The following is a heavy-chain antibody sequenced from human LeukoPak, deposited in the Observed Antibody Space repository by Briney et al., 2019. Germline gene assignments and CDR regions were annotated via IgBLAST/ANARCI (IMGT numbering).Heavy chain of an antibody. CDR1: GGSISSSSYY. CDR3: SRSGYRLQAGFDP. J-gene: IGHJ5*02. V-gene: IGHV4-39*01. CDR2: MSYSGST. D-gene: IGHD3-3*01. Sequence: SETLCLTCTVSGGSISSSSYYWGWIRQPPGKGLEWIGSMSYSGSTYYSPSLRSRVTISVDASKNQFSLKLSSVSAADTAVYFCSRSGYRLQAGFDPWGQGTLVTVSS.